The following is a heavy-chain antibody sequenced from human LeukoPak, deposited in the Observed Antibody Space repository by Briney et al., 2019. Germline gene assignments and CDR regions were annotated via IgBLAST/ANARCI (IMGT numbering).Heavy chain of an antibody. CDR3: ARIPAWLGAFGYFDV. J-gene: IGHJ2*01. V-gene: IGHV3-11*01. CDR1: GFTFSDYY. D-gene: IGHD3-10*01. Sequence: GGSLRLSCAASGFTFSDYYMTWIRQAPGEGLEWVSYIRSGGTTIYYADSVKGRFTISRDNAKNSLYLQMNSLRAEDTAVYFCARIPAWLGAFGYFDVWGRGTLVTVSS. CDR2: IRSGGTTI.